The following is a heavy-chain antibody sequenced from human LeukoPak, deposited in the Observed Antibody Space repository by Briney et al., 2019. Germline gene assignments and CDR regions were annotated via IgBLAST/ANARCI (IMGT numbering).Heavy chain of an antibody. D-gene: IGHD5-12*01. CDR1: GFTFSSYG. CDR2: ISYYGSNK. V-gene: IGHV3-30*03. Sequence: WGSLRLSCAASGFTFSSYGMHWVRQAPGKGLEGVAVISYYGSNKYYADSVKGRFTISRDNSKIRLYLQMNSLRAEDTAVYYCARTSGYDFGTDFDYWGQGTLVTVSS. CDR3: ARTSGYDFGTDFDY. J-gene: IGHJ4*02.